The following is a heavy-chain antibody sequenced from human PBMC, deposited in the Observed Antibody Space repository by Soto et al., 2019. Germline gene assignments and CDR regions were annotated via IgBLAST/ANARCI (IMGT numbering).Heavy chain of an antibody. CDR1: GFTFSGSA. D-gene: IGHD3-22*01. CDR2: IRSKANSYAT. V-gene: IGHV3-73*01. CDR3: TTLTPSTYYYDSSGYYPSPFDY. J-gene: IGHJ4*02. Sequence: GSLRLSCAASGFTFSGSAMHWVRQASGKGLEWVGRIRSKANSYATAYAASVKGRFTISRDDSKKTAYLQMNSLKTEDTAVYYCTTLTPSTYYYDSSGYYPSPFDYWGQGTLVTVSS.